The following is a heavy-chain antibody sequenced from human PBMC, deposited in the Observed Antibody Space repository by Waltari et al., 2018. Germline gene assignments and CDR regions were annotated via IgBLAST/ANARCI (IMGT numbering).Heavy chain of an antibody. Sequence: QVQLQQWGAGLLKPSETLSLTCAVYGGSFSGYYWSWIRQPPGKGLEWIGEINHSGSTNYNPSLKSRVTISVDTSKNQFSLKLSSVTAADTAVYYCAVVGTTYYFDYWGQGTLVTVSS. J-gene: IGHJ4*02. D-gene: IGHD2-15*01. V-gene: IGHV4-34*01. CDR1: GGSFSGYY. CDR2: INHSGST. CDR3: AVVGTTYYFDY.